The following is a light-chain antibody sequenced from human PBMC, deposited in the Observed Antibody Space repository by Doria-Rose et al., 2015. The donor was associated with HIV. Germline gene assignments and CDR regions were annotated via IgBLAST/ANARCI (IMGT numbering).Light chain of an antibody. V-gene: IGLV2-14*03. CDR3: SSYLDNPLHVI. CDR1: DSDLNLLNS. Sequence: CTPTDSDLNLLNSVSWYQQHPGKAPKLLLFDVFDRPSGISDRFSGSQSDDAASLTISGLRTEDEAIYYCSSYLDNPLHVIFGAGTKLTVL. CDR2: DVF. J-gene: IGLJ2*01.